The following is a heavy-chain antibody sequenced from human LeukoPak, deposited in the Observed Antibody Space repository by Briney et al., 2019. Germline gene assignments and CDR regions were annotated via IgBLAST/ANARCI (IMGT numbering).Heavy chain of an antibody. CDR1: GYTFTSYG. CDR3: ARSDNYYGSGSYYQN. Sequence: GASVKVSCKASGYTFTSYGISWVRQAPGQGLEWMGWISAYNGNTNYAQKLQGRVTMTTDTSTSTAYMELRSLRSDDTAVYYCARSDNYYGSGSYYQNWGQGTLVTVSS. J-gene: IGHJ4*02. D-gene: IGHD3-10*01. V-gene: IGHV1-18*01. CDR2: ISAYNGNT.